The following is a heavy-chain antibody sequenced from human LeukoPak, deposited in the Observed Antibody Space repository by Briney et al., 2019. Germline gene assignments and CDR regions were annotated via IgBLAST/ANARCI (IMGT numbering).Heavy chain of an antibody. J-gene: IGHJ4*02. CDR1: GYSVSSDYY. V-gene: IGHV4-38-2*02. Sequence: SETLSLTCSVSGYSVSSDYYWGWIRQSPAQGLEGIGNVDPRGTTYYNPSLRRRATMSLESSKNEFSLRLTSVTAADSAVYYCATVRASHYGDWFFDSWGQGTLVTVSS. CDR3: ATVRASHYGDWFFDS. D-gene: IGHD4-17*01. CDR2: VDPRGTT.